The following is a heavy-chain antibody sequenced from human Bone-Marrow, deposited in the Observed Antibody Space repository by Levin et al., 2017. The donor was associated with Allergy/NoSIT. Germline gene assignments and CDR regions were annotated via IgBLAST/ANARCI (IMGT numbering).Heavy chain of an antibody. CDR2: IYYTGST. D-gene: IGHD3-16*02. CDR3: TRGVGTTSRYTHGY. Sequence: RSQTLSLTCTVSGGSISNYYWTWIRQPPGKGLEWIGHIYYTGSTNYNPSLKSRVTISVDTSKNQFSLKLSSVTAADTAVYYCTRGVGTTSRYTHGYWGQGTLVTVSS. J-gene: IGHJ4*02. V-gene: IGHV4-59*01. CDR1: GGSISNYY.